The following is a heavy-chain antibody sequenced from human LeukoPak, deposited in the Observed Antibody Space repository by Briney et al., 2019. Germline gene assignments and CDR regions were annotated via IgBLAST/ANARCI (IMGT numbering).Heavy chain of an antibody. D-gene: IGHD3-3*01. Sequence: GGSLRLSCAASGFTLSSYAMSWVRQAPGKGLEWVSAISGSGGSTYYADSVKGRFTISRDNSKNTLYLQMNSLRAEDTAVYYCAKDYDFWSGYSKGFDYWGQGTLVTVSS. J-gene: IGHJ4*02. CDR1: GFTLSSYA. V-gene: IGHV3-23*01. CDR2: ISGSGGST. CDR3: AKDYDFWSGYSKGFDY.